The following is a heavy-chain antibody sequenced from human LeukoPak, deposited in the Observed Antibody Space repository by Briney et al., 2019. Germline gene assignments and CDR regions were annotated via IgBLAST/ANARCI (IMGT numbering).Heavy chain of an antibody. CDR3: ARGDYFYYYMDV. J-gene: IGHJ6*03. CDR2: INPDTGGT. V-gene: IGHV1-2*02. Sequence: ASVKVSCKASGYTFTGYYMHWVRQAPGQGLEWMGWINPDTGGTNLVEKFQGRVTMTRDTSISTAYMELSRLRSDDTAVYYCARGDYFYYYMDVWGKGTTVTVSS. CDR1: GYTFTGYY.